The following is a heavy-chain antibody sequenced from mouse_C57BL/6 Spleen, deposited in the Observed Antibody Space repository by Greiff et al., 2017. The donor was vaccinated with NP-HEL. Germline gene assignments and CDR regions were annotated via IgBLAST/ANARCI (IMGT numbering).Heavy chain of an antibody. J-gene: IGHJ2*01. Sequence: EVQVVESGGGLVKPGGSLKLSCAASGFTFSSYAMSWVRQTPEKRLEWVATISDGGSYTYYPDNVKGRFTISRDNAKNNLYLQMSHLKSEDTAMYYCARSITTVVARYYFDYWGQGTTLTVSS. D-gene: IGHD1-1*01. CDR1: GFTFSSYA. CDR3: ARSITTVVARYYFDY. V-gene: IGHV5-4*01. CDR2: ISDGGSYT.